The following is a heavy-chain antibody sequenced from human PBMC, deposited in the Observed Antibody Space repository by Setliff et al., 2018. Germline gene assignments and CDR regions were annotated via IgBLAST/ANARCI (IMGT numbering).Heavy chain of an antibody. D-gene: IGHD3-22*01. V-gene: IGHV4-61*02. Sequence: PSETLSLTCTVSGGSISSGSYYWSWIRQPAGKGLEWIGRIYTSGSTNYNPSLKSRVTISIDTSKNQFSLKLSPVTAADTAVYYCARDFDSSGNFDYWGQGTLVTVSS. CDR1: GGSISSGSYY. CDR3: ARDFDSSGNFDY. CDR2: IYTSGST. J-gene: IGHJ4*02.